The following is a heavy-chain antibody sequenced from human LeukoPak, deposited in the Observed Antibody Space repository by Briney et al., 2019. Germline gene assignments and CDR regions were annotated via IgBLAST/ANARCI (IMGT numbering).Heavy chain of an antibody. V-gene: IGHV4-4*07. CDR2: FSSSGST. Sequence: SETLSLTCTVSGGSIRRYYWSWVRQPAGKGLEWIGRFSSSGSTNHDPSLKSRVTMSVDTSKNQFSLKLSSVTAADTAVYYCAREFPNDLRFDPWGQGTLVTVSS. CDR1: GGSIRRYY. CDR3: AREFPNDLRFDP. J-gene: IGHJ5*02.